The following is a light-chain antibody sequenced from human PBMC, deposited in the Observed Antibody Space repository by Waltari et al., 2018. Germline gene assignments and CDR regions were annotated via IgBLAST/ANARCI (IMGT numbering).Light chain of an antibody. CDR2: LGS. Sequence: DIVMTQSPLSLPVTPGEPASISCKSSQSVLHSTGYIHLDWYLQRPGQPPQLLIYLGSKRASGVPDRFSGSGSGTDFTLRISRVETEDVGVYYCMQALETPSFGQGTRVDIK. CDR3: MQALETPS. CDR1: QSVLHSTGYIH. V-gene: IGKV2-28*01. J-gene: IGKJ1*01.